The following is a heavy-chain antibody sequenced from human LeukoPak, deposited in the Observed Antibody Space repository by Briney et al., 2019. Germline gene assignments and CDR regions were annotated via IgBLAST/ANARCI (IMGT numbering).Heavy chain of an antibody. D-gene: IGHD3-22*01. Sequence: PGGSLRLSCAASGFTFSSYWMSWVRQAPGKGLEWVANIKQDGREKYYVDSVKGRFTISTDNAKNSLYLQMNSLRAEDTALYYCARLYYYDSPYFDYWGQGTLVTVSS. CDR3: ARLYYYDSPYFDY. V-gene: IGHV3-7*05. J-gene: IGHJ4*02. CDR2: IKQDGREK. CDR1: GFTFSSYW.